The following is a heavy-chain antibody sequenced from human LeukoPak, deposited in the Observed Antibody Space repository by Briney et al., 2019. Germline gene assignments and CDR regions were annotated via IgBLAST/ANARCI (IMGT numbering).Heavy chain of an antibody. J-gene: IGHJ4*02. CDR3: ARHGGMYGCDY. V-gene: IGHV5-51*01. D-gene: IGHD2-8*01. Sequence: GESLKISCEGSGYSFFSYWIAWVRQMPGKGLEWMGMISPGDSKTRYSPSFQGQVTISADKSISTAYLQWSSLSTSDTAMYYCARHGGMYGCDYWGQGTLVTVSS. CDR2: ISPGDSKT. CDR1: GYSFFSYW.